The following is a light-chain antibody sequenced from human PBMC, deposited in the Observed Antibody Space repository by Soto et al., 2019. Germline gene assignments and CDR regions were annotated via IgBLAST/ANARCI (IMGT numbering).Light chain of an antibody. V-gene: IGKV3D-20*02. Sequence: EFVLTQSPGTLALSPGERSSLSCRASQTVRNNYLAWYQQKPGQAPRLLIYGASSRATGIPDRFSGSGSGTDFTLTISSLEPEDFAAYYCQQRSNWPPFGQGTRLENK. CDR1: QTVRNNY. CDR2: GAS. J-gene: IGKJ5*01. CDR3: QQRSNWPP.